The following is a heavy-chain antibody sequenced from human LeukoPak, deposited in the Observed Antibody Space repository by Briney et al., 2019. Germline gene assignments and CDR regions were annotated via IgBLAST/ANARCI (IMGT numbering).Heavy chain of an antibody. CDR1: GFTFSTYW. Sequence: GRSLRLSCVGSGFTFSTYWMTWVRQAPGKGLEWVASIKQDGSGKRNVDSVKGRFTISRDNAKNALYLQMNSLRAEDTAVYYCVRDSVRGHLDYWGPGTLVIVSS. D-gene: IGHD3-10*01. CDR2: IKQDGSGK. CDR3: VRDSVRGHLDY. V-gene: IGHV3-7*04. J-gene: IGHJ4*02.